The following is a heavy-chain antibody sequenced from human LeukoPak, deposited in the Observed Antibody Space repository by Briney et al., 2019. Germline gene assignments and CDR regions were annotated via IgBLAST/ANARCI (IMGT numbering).Heavy chain of an antibody. CDR3: ARAVARKLDY. CDR2: TYYRSKWYN. D-gene: IGHD6-19*01. Sequence: SQTLSLTCAISGDSVSSKSIGWSRIRQSPSRGLEWLGRTYYRSKWYNDYAVSVKSRITINPDTSKNQVSLQLNSVTPEDTAVYYCARAVARKLDYWGQGTLVTVSS. CDR1: GDSVSSKSIG. V-gene: IGHV6-1*01. J-gene: IGHJ4*02.